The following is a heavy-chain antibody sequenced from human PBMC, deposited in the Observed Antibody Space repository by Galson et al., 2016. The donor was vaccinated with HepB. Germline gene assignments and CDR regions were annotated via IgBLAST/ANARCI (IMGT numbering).Heavy chain of an antibody. V-gene: IGHV4-4*02. Sequence: ETLSLTCAVSGGSISSSFWWSWVRQPPGKGPEWIGEIYHSESANYESSLKSRVTISLDKSKNQFSLKLSSVTAADTAVYYCARGEVVSDGFDIWGPGTMVAVSS. CDR2: IYHSESA. J-gene: IGHJ3*02. CDR3: ARGEVVSDGFDI. CDR1: GGSISSSFW. D-gene: IGHD2-15*01.